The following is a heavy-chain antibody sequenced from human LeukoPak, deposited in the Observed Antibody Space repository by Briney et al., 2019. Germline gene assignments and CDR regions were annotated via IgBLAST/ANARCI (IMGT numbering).Heavy chain of an antibody. CDR1: GFTFSKYW. D-gene: IGHD1-1*01. J-gene: IGHJ4*02. V-gene: IGHV3-7*01. CDR2: IKHDGTEQ. CDR3: ARSTAGLDY. Sequence: GGSLRLSCAASGFTFSKYWMSWVRQAPGKGLEWVGNIKHDGTEQYYVDSMRGRFTISRDNAKNSLYLQMSSLRADDTAVYYCARSTAGLDYWGQGTLVTVSS.